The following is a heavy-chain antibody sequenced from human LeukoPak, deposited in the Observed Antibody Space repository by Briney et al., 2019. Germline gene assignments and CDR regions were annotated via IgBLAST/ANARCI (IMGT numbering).Heavy chain of an antibody. D-gene: IGHD3-22*01. Sequence: SETLSLTCTVSGGSTTSSNYHWVWIRQPPGEGLEWIGSMFHGGSTYDNPSLKSRVTISGDASKNQFSLKLTSVIATDTAVYYCARVLSSGYWVDPWGQGTLVTVSS. V-gene: IGHV4-39*01. J-gene: IGHJ5*02. CDR3: ARVLSSGYWVDP. CDR2: MFHGGST. CDR1: GGSTTSSNYH.